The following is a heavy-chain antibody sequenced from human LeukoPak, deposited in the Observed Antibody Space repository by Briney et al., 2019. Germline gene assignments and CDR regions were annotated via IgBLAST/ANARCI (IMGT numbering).Heavy chain of an antibody. CDR2: INHSGST. J-gene: IGHJ4*02. D-gene: IGHD6-6*01. Sequence: PSETLSLTCAVYGGSFSGYYWSWIRQPPGKGLEWIGDINHSGSTNYNPSLKSRVTISVDTSKNQFSLKLSSVTAADTAVYYCARTGIAARPVDYWGQGTLVTVSS. CDR1: GGSFSGYY. V-gene: IGHV4-34*01. CDR3: ARTGIAARPVDY.